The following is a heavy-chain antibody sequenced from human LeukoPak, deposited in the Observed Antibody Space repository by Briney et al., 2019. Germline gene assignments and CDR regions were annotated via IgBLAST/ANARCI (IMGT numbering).Heavy chain of an antibody. CDR2: INWNGDST. V-gene: IGHV3-20*04. CDR3: ARGYFGVATPHFDY. Sequence: GGSLRLSCAASGFTFDDYGMSWVRQAPGKGLEWVSGINWNGDSTGYADSVKGRFTISRDNAKDSLYLQMNSLRAEDTALYYCARGYFGVATPHFDYWGQGTLVTVSS. CDR1: GFTFDDYG. D-gene: IGHD3-3*01. J-gene: IGHJ4*02.